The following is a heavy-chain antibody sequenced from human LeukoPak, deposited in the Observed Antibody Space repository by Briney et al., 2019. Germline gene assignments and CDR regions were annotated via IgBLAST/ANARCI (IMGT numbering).Heavy chain of an antibody. J-gene: IGHJ4*02. CDR2: IYYSGST. CDR1: GGSFSGHY. V-gene: IGHV4-34*01. CDR3: ARHPSALLWFGESDY. Sequence: SETLSLTCAVYGGSFSGHYWSWIRQPPGKGLEWIGSIYYSGSTYYNPSLKSRVTISVDTSKNQFSLKLSSVTAADTAVYYCARHPSALLWFGESDYWGQGTLVTVSS. D-gene: IGHD3-10*01.